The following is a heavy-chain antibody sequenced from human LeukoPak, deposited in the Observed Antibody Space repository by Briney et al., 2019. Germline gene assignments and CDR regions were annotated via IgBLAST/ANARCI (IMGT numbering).Heavy chain of an antibody. J-gene: IGHJ4*02. CDR3: ARAREGASIKY. Sequence: SETLSLTCTVSGDSISSGDYYWSWIRQPPGRGLEWIGEINHRGTTNYNPSLESRVIMSVDTSKNQFSLNLRSATAADTAVYYCARAREGASIKYWGQGNMVTVSS. D-gene: IGHD3-10*01. CDR2: INHRGTT. V-gene: IGHV4-39*07. CDR1: GDSISSGDYY.